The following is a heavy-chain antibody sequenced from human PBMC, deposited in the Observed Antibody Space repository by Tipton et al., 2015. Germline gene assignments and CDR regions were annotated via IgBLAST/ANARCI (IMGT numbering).Heavy chain of an antibody. CDR1: GASISGTSYY. D-gene: IGHD4-17*01. V-gene: IGHV4-39*02. CDR2: IYYSGDM. Sequence: LRLSCTVSGASISGTSYYWGWIRQPPGKGLEWIGSIYYSGDMYYNPSLKSRVAMSVDTSNNHFSLRLTSLTASDTAVYYCASLLLYGDYVHGLGYWGRGTLVTVSS. J-gene: IGHJ4*02. CDR3: ASLLLYGDYVHGLGY.